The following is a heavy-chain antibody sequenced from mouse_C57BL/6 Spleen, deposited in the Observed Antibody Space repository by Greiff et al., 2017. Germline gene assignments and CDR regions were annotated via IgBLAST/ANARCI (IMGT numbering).Heavy chain of an antibody. Sequence: GGGLVQPKGSLKLSCAASGFTFNTYAMHWVRQAPGKGLAWVARIRSKSSNYATYYADSVKDRFTTSRDDSQSMLYLQINNLKTEDTAMYYCVKDRNCDYLDYWGQGTTLTVSS. CDR2: IRSKSSNYAT. J-gene: IGHJ2*01. V-gene: IGHV10-3*01. D-gene: IGHD4-1*02. CDR1: GFTFNTYA. CDR3: VKDRNCDYLDY.